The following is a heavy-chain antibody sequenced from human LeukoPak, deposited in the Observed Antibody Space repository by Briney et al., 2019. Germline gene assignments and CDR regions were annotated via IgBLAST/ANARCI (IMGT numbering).Heavy chain of an antibody. V-gene: IGHV3-66*01. CDR1: GFTFSDYY. CDR3: ARRGGDLRYSYGSYYFDY. CDR2: IYSGGST. J-gene: IGHJ4*02. D-gene: IGHD5-18*01. Sequence: GGSLRLSCAGPGFTFSDYYMSWVRQAPGKGLEWVSVIYSGGSTYYADSVKGRFTISRDNSKNTLYLQMNSLRAEDTAVYYCARRGGDLRYSYGSYYFDYWGQGTLVTVSS.